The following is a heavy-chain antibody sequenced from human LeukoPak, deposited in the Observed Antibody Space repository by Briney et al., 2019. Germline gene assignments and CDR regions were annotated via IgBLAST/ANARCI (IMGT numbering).Heavy chain of an antibody. CDR1: GYTFTGYY. Sequence: GASVKVSCKASGYTFTGYYIHWVRQAPGQGLEWMGWINPNSGGTNYAQKFQGRVTMTRDTSISTAYMELSRLRSDDTAVYYCARDPDCSGGSCYLTNWFDPWSQGTLVTVSS. CDR3: ARDPDCSGGSCYLTNWFDP. V-gene: IGHV1-2*02. CDR2: INPNSGGT. J-gene: IGHJ5*02. D-gene: IGHD2-15*01.